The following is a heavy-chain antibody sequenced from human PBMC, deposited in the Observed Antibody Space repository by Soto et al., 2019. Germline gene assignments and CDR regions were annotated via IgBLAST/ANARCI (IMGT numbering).Heavy chain of an antibody. CDR3: ARGLTRLDY. V-gene: IGHV1-3*04. J-gene: IGHJ4*02. Sequence: QVQFVQSGPEVKQPGASVRISCQASGYSFTHFEMHWVRQAPGQRLEWMGWINTGNGDTKYSQKFQGRVTFTRDTSASTAYLDLDGLTSDDTSFYFCARGLTRLDYWGQGTLVTVSS. D-gene: IGHD7-27*01. CDR1: GYSFTHFE. CDR2: INTGNGDT.